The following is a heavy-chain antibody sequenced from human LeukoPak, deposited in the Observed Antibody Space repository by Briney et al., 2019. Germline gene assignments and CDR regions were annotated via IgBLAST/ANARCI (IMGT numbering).Heavy chain of an antibody. V-gene: IGHV4-34*01. J-gene: IGHJ4*02. CDR1: GGSISSYY. Sequence: SETLSLTCTVSGGSISSYYWSWIRQPPGKGLEWIGEINHSGSTNYNPSLKSRVTMSVDTSKNQFSLKLSSVTAADTAVYYCAREGTIFGVVINFDYWGQGTLVTVSS. CDR3: AREGTIFGVVINFDY. CDR2: INHSGST. D-gene: IGHD3-3*01.